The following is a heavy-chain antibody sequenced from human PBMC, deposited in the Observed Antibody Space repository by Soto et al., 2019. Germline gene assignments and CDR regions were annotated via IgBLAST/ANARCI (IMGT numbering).Heavy chain of an antibody. CDR2: IYYSGST. CDR1: GGTTSSSSYY. CDR3: RGITYYYCAGHYYYYYGMDV. V-gene: IGHV4-39*01. D-gene: IGHD3-10*01. J-gene: IGHJ6*02. Sequence: SETLSITCTVSGGTTSSSSYYWGWIRQPPGKGLDWIGSIYYSGSTYYNPSLKSRVTISVNTSKNQFSLKLSSVIAADTAVYYCRGITYYYCAGHYYYYYGMDVWGQGTTVTDSS.